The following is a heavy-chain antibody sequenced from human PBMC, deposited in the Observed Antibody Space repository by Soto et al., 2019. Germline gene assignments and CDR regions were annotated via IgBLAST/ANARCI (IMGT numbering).Heavy chain of an antibody. D-gene: IGHD2-2*02. V-gene: IGHV3-72*01. Sequence: EVQLVESGGALVQPGGSLRLSCAASGLTFSDHHMDWVRQAPGRGLEWVGRSRNKASGYTTEYAASVKDRFTISRDDSQNSVYLQMNSLRAEDTAVYYCAKGNAVVVPAAILHPWGQGTLVTVSS. CDR1: GLTFSDHH. CDR3: AKGNAVVVPAAILHP. CDR2: SRNKASGYTT. J-gene: IGHJ5*02.